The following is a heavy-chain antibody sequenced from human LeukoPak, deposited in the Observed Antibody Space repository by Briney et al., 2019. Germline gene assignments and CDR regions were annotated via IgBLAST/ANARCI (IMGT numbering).Heavy chain of an antibody. CDR1: GFTFSSYA. D-gene: IGHD3-16*02. Sequence: GALRLSCAASGFTFSSYAMSWVRQAPGKGLEWASAISGSGGSTYYADSVKGRFTISRDNSKNTLYLQMNSLRAEDTAVYYCAKDGEPLYYDYVWGSYRPRHFDYWGQGTLVTVSS. CDR3: AKDGEPLYYDYVWGSYRPRHFDY. J-gene: IGHJ4*02. V-gene: IGHV3-23*01. CDR2: ISGSGGST.